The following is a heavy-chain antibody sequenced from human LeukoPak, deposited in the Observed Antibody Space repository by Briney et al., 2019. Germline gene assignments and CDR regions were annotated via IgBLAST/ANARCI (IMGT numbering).Heavy chain of an antibody. CDR2: INPNSGGT. J-gene: IGHJ4*02. Sequence: ASVKVSCKASGYTFTGYYMHWVRQAPGQGLGWMGWINPNSGGTNYAQKFQGRVTMTRDTSISTAYMELSRLRSDDTAVYYCARDYYDSSGYSGYWGQGTLVTVSS. D-gene: IGHD3-22*01. CDR1: GYTFTGYY. CDR3: ARDYYDSSGYSGY. V-gene: IGHV1-2*02.